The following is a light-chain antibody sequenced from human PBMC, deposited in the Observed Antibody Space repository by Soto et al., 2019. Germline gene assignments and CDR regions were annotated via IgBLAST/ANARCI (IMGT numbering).Light chain of an antibody. CDR3: SSYTSSSTVV. Sequence: QSALTQPASVSGSPGQSITISCTGTSSDVGGYNYVSWYQQHPGKAPKLMIYDVSNRPSGVSNRFSGSKSGNTASLTISGLQAEDEADYYRSSYTSSSTVVFGGGTKLPVL. CDR1: SSDVGGYNY. J-gene: IGLJ2*01. V-gene: IGLV2-14*01. CDR2: DVS.